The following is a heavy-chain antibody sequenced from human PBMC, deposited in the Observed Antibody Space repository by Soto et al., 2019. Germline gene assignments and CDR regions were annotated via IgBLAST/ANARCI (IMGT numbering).Heavy chain of an antibody. Sequence: ASVKVSCKASGYTFTSYAMHWVRQAPGQRLEWMGWINAGNGNTKYPQKFQGRVTITADKFTGTAYMELTRLRSDDTAVYYCAGDPDSHYNDSHASSYPWGQGTLVTV. CDR1: GYTFTSYA. CDR3: AGDPDSHYNDSHASSYP. J-gene: IGHJ5*02. D-gene: IGHD3-22*01. CDR2: INAGNGNT. V-gene: IGHV1-3*01.